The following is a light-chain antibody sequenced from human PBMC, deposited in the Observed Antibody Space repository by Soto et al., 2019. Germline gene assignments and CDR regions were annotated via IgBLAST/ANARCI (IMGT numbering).Light chain of an antibody. J-gene: IGKJ1*01. V-gene: IGKV3-20*01. CDR3: QQYGSSPQT. CDR2: DAS. Sequence: VMKQSPGTLSVSPGETAILSCRASQSLTANLAWYQQKPGQAPRLLIHDASTRATGIPARFSGSGSGTDFTLTISRLEPEDFAVYYCQQYGSSPQTFGQGTKVDIK. CDR1: QSLTAN.